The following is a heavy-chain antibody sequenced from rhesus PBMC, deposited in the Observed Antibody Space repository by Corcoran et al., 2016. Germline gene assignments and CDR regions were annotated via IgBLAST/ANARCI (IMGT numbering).Heavy chain of an antibody. V-gene: IGHV4-93*02. J-gene: IGHJ2*01. CDR3: ASAWDDYGYYYTQYWYFDI. CDR2: SDGSGRSP. D-gene: IGHD3S6*01. CDR1: GGSISSSNW. Sequence: QVQLQESGPAVVKPSETLSLTCAASGGSISSSNWWSWKRQSPGKGLEWIGGSDGSGRSPHYYPPLRTRFSISLHASKNQFSLMLSSVTAAVPAVYYCASAWDDYGYYYTQYWYFDIWGPGTPITISS.